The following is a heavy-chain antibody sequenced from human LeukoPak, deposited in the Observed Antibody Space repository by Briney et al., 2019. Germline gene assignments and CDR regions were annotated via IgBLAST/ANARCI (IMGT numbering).Heavy chain of an antibody. Sequence: PGGSLRLSWAASGITISSYSMSWVRKAPGKGLEWVSSITGGGGSTYFADSVKDRSTSSRDNSRNTLYLQLNSLRAEDTAVYYCAKSPYYDASGYNREYYFDCWGQGTLVTVSS. J-gene: IGHJ4*02. CDR1: GITISSYS. V-gene: IGHV3-23*01. CDR3: AKSPYYDASGYNREYYFDC. CDR2: ITGGGGST. D-gene: IGHD3-22*01.